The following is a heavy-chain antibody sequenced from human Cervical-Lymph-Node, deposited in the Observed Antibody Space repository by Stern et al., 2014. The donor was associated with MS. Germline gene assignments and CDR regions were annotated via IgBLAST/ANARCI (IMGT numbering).Heavy chain of an antibody. D-gene: IGHD5-24*01. CDR2: ISETATHI. CDR3: AGGTGWLQQH. V-gene: IGHV3-21*01. Sequence: EVQLVESGGGLVKPGGSLRLSCAASGFTFSRYSISWVRQAPGKGLEWVSSISETATHIYYGDSVKARFTISRENAKNSLFLQMNSLRVDDTAVYYCAGGTGWLQQHWGQGALVTVSS. CDR1: GFTFSRYS. J-gene: IGHJ4*02.